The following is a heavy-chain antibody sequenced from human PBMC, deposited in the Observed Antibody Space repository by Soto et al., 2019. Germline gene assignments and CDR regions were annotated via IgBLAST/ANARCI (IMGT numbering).Heavy chain of an antibody. V-gene: IGHV1-58*01. CDR2: IDVGSGNA. Sequence: SVKVSFKTSGFTFSSSAVHWVRQARGHRLQWIGWIDVGSGNANYAQMLQERIGISRDMSTSTAYMELSSLRSDDTAVYYCARDLGPFNHYYYDSSGYYSGYWGQGTLVTVSS. J-gene: IGHJ4*02. D-gene: IGHD3-22*01. CDR3: ARDLGPFNHYYYDSSGYYSGY. CDR1: GFTFSSSA.